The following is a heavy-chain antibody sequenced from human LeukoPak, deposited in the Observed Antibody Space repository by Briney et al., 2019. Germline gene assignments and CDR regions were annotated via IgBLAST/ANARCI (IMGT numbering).Heavy chain of an antibody. J-gene: IGHJ6*02. CDR2: ISGDGGST. Sequence: GGSLRLSCAASGFTFDDYAMHGVRQAPGKGLEWVSLISGDGGSTYYADSVKGRFTISRDNSKNSLYLQMNSLRTEDTALYYCAKDLWWELPTLYYYYGMDVWGQGTTVTISS. D-gene: IGHD1-26*01. CDR1: GFTFDDYA. V-gene: IGHV3-43*02. CDR3: AKDLWWELPTLYYYYGMDV.